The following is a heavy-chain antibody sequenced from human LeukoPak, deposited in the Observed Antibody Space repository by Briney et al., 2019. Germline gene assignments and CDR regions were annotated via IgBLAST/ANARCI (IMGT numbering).Heavy chain of an antibody. J-gene: IGHJ4*02. D-gene: IGHD3-10*01. CDR3: ARSITMVRGVIPPNPYFDY. Sequence: SETLSLTCTVSGGSISSSSYYWGWIRQPPGKGLEWIGSIYYSGRTYYNPSLKSRVTTSVDTSNNQSSLKLSSVTAADTAVYYCARSITMVRGVIPPNPYFDYWGQGTLVTVSS. V-gene: IGHV4-39*01. CDR1: GGSISSSSYY. CDR2: IYYSGRT.